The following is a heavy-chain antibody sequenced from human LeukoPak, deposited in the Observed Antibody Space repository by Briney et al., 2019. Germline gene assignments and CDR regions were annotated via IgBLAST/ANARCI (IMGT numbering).Heavy chain of an antibody. Sequence: GGSLRLSCAASGFTFDDYAMHWVRQAPGKGLEWVSGISWNSGSIGYADSVKGRFTISRDNAKNSLYLQMNSLRAEDTALHYCAKDTNAVVPAAMGTFDYWGQGTLVTASS. D-gene: IGHD2-2*01. CDR2: ISWNSGSI. CDR1: GFTFDDYA. V-gene: IGHV3-9*01. J-gene: IGHJ4*02. CDR3: AKDTNAVVPAAMGTFDY.